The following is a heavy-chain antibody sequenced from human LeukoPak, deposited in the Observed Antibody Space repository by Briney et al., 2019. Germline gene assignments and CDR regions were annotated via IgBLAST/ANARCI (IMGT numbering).Heavy chain of an antibody. V-gene: IGHV3-21*01. D-gene: IGHD3-10*01. Sequence: PGGSLRLSCAASGFTFSSYSMNWVRQAPGKGLQWVSSISSSRSYIYYPDSVKGRFTISRDNAKNSLYLQMNSLRGEDTAVYYCARGDGATPPDAFDIWGQGAIITVSS. CDR1: GFTFSSYS. J-gene: IGHJ3*02. CDR2: ISSSRSYI. CDR3: ARGDGATPPDAFDI.